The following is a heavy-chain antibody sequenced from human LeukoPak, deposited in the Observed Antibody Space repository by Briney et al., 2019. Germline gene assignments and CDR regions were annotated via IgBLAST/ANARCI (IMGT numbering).Heavy chain of an antibody. D-gene: IGHD7-27*01. CDR1: GFTVSSNY. Sequence: PGGSLRLSCAASGFTVSSNYMSWVRQAPGKGLEWVSIISSGGSTYYADSVEGRFTISRDHSKNTLYLQMNSLRAGDTAVYYCARRAWGSYYFDYWGQGTLVTVSS. CDR2: ISSGGST. J-gene: IGHJ4*02. V-gene: IGHV3-66*01. CDR3: ARRAWGSYYFDY.